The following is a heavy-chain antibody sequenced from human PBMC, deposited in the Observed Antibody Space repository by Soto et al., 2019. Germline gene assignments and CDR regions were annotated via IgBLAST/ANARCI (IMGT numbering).Heavy chain of an antibody. V-gene: IGHV3-15*01. CDR3: VKEWFGEVH. CDR1: GFTPSDVW. J-gene: IGHJ4*02. D-gene: IGHD3-10*01. CDR2: IQTKGQGDIR. Sequence: EVQLVESGGGVVKPGGSLRLSCAASGFTPSDVWMSWVRQAPGKGLESVARIQTKGQGDIREYAAPVQGRFTISRDDSTDTLSLQMNSLGAEDTGFYYCVKEWFGEVHWGQGTLGTVSS.